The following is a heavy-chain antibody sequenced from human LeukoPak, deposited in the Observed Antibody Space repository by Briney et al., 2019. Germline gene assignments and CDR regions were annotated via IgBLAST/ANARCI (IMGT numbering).Heavy chain of an antibody. J-gene: IGHJ5*02. CDR1: GFTFNNYA. CDR2: IRGSGGNT. CDR3: AKDLCSGGSCYPNWFDP. Sequence: PGGSLRLSCAVSGFTFNNYAMSWVRQAPGKGLEWVSSIRGSGGNTYYADSVKGRSTISRDNSKNTLYLQMSSLRAEDTAVYYCAKDLCSGGSCYPNWFDPWGQGTLVTVSS. D-gene: IGHD2-15*01. V-gene: IGHV3-23*01.